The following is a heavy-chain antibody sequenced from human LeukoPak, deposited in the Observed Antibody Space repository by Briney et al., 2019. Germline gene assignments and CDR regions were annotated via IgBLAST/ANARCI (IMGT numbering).Heavy chain of an antibody. J-gene: IGHJ4*02. D-gene: IGHD3-22*01. Sequence: ASVKVSCKASGGTFSSYAISWVRQAPGQWLEWMGGIIPIFGTANYAQKFQGRVTITADESTSTAYMELSSLRSEDTAVYYCARVGGTYYYDSSGYYYFDYWGQGTLVTVSS. CDR3: ARVGGTYYYDSSGYYYFDY. V-gene: IGHV1-69*13. CDR2: IIPIFGTA. CDR1: GGTFSSYA.